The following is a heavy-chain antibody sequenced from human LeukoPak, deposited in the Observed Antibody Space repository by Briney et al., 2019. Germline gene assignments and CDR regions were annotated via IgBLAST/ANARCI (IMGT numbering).Heavy chain of an antibody. CDR3: ARSEGGSENY. CDR2: ISSTGSYI. V-gene: IGHV3-21*01. D-gene: IGHD1-26*01. Sequence: NAGGSLRLSCEASGFIFNSYGMNWVRQAPGRGLEWVSSISSTGSYIFYADSVKGRFTISRDDAKNSVYLQMNTLRAEDTGIYYCARSEGGSENYWGQGILVAV. J-gene: IGHJ4*02. CDR1: GFIFNSYG.